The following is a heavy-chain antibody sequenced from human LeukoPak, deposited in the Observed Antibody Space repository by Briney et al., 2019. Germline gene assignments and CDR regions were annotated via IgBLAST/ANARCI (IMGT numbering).Heavy chain of an antibody. D-gene: IGHD3-3*01. J-gene: IGHJ4*02. V-gene: IGHV1-18*01. Sequence: ASVKVSCKASGYTFTSYGISWVRQAPGQGLEWMGWISAYNGNTNYAQKLQGRVTMTTDTSTSTAYMELRSLRSDDTAVYYCARPPYPEYYDFWSAKIFDYWGQGTLVTVSS. CDR3: ARPPYPEYYDFWSAKIFDY. CDR1: GYTFTSYG. CDR2: ISAYNGNT.